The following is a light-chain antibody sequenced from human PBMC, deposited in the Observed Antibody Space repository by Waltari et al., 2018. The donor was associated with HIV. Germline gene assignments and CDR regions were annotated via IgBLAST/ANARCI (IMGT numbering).Light chain of an antibody. Sequence: VLTQSPATLSLSAGEGATLPCKASQNVQNFVAWYQLKAGQVPRLLVHDASKRATGVPGRVSGRGSGTDFTLTISGLESEDVAIYYCQQRDVWPPTFGGGTKVEIK. CDR1: QNVQNF. V-gene: IGKV3-11*01. CDR2: DAS. CDR3: QQRDVWPPT. J-gene: IGKJ4*01.